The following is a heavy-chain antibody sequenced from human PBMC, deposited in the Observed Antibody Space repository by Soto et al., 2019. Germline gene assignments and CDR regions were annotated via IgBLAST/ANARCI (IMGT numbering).Heavy chain of an antibody. V-gene: IGHV4-31*03. D-gene: IGHD3-10*01. CDR3: ARDGGYGSGSYYYAY. CDR1: GGSISSGGYY. J-gene: IGHJ4*02. Sequence: QVQLQESGPGLVKPSETLSLTCTVSGGSISSGGYYWNWIRQHPGKGLEWIGYIYYSGSTNYNPSLKSRVTIALDTSQNQFALKLSSVTAADTAVYFCARDGGYGSGSYYYAYWGQGTLVTVSS. CDR2: IYYSGST.